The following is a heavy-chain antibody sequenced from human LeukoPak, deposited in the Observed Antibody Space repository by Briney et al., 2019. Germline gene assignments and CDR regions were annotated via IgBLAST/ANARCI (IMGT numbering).Heavy chain of an antibody. CDR1: GGSISNYY. J-gene: IGHJ6*02. CDR3: ARAGSYYYDSSGYYYYYYGMDV. Sequence: SETLSLTCTVSGGSISNYYWSWIRQPPGKGLEWIGYIYYSGSTNYNPSLKSRVTISVDTSKNQFSLKLSSVTAADTAVYYCARAGSYYYDSSGYYYYYYGMDVWGQGTTVTVSS. D-gene: IGHD3-22*01. CDR2: IYYSGST. V-gene: IGHV4-59*12.